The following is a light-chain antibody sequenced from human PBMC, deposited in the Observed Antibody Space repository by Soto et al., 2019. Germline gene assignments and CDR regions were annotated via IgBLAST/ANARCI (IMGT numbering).Light chain of an antibody. CDR3: QQYNSWVT. Sequence: EIELTQSPVTLSVSPGDRASLSCRASQSITTTLAWYQQKPGQAPRLLIYGASTRATGVPGRFSGSGSGTEFTLTISSLQSEDFAVYYCQQYNSWVTFGGGTKVDIK. V-gene: IGKV3-15*01. CDR1: QSITTT. J-gene: IGKJ4*01. CDR2: GAS.